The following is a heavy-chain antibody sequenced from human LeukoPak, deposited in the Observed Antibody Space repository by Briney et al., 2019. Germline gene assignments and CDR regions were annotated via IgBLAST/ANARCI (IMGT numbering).Heavy chain of an antibody. V-gene: IGHV3-21*04. CDR2: ITSSSYM. CDR3: ARDLGGNSAY. CDR1: GFNLSTYS. D-gene: IGHD4-23*01. Sequence: GGSLRLSCSVSGFNLSTYSMQWVRQAPGRGLELVSSITSSSYMYYADSVKVRFTIPRDNAKNSLSLQMNSVEAEYTAVYYSARDLGGNSAYWGQGTLVTVSS. J-gene: IGHJ4*02.